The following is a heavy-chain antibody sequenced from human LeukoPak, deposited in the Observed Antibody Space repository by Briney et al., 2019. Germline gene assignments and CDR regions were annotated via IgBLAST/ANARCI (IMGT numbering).Heavy chain of an antibody. Sequence: SVKVSCKASGYTFTSYGISWVRQAPGQGLEWMGRIIPILGIANYAQKFQGRATITADKSTSTAYMELSSLRSEDTAVYYCARCTGATTDYWGQGTLVTVSS. J-gene: IGHJ4*02. CDR2: IIPILGIA. CDR3: ARCTGATTDY. CDR1: GYTFTSYG. V-gene: IGHV1-69*04. D-gene: IGHD5-12*01.